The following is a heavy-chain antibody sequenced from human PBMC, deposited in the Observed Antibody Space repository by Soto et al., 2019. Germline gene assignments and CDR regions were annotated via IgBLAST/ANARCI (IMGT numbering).Heavy chain of an antibody. CDR3: ARGGPYYDIMTGYFTSGYFYY. V-gene: IGHV1-18*01. CDR2: ISAYNGNT. Sequence: QVQLVQSGAEVKKPGASVKVSCKASGYTFTSYGISWVRQAPGQGLEWMGWISAYNGNTNYAQKLQGRVTMTTDTPTSTAYRERSSLRSDDTAVCSCARGGPYYDIMTGYFTSGYFYYWGQATLVTVSS. D-gene: IGHD3-9*01. CDR1: GYTFTSYG. J-gene: IGHJ4*02.